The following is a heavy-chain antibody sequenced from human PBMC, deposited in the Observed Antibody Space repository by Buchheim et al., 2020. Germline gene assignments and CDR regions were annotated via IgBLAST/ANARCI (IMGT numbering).Heavy chain of an antibody. CDR3: AREGEYSSFRVDYYYYGMDV. Sequence: QVQLVQSGAEVKKPGASVKVSCKASGYTFTGYYMHWVRQAPGQGLEWMGWINPNSGGTNYAQKFQGRVTMTTDTSTSTAYMELRSLRSDDTAVYYCAREGEYSSFRVDYYYYGMDVWGQGTT. J-gene: IGHJ6*02. V-gene: IGHV1-2*02. CDR1: GYTFTGYY. CDR2: INPNSGGT. D-gene: IGHD6-6*01.